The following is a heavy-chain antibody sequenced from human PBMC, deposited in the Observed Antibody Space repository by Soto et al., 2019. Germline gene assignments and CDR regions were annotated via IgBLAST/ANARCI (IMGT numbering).Heavy chain of an antibody. CDR3: ASRITMVRGVIPYDYYYYGMDV. CDR2: IVVGSGNT. D-gene: IGHD3-10*01. V-gene: IGHV1-58*01. Sequence: SVKVSCKASGFTFSSSAVQWVRQARGQHLEWIGWIVVGSGNTNYAQKFQGRVTITADESTSTAYMELSSLRSEDTAVYYCASRITMVRGVIPYDYYYYGMDVWGQGTTVTVSS. J-gene: IGHJ6*02. CDR1: GFTFSSSA.